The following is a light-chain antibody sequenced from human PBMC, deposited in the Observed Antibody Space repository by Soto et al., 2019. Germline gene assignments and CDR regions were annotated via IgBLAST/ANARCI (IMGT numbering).Light chain of an antibody. CDR3: QQYDNGWT. CDR2: KAS. J-gene: IGKJ1*01. V-gene: IGKV1-5*03. CDR1: QSISSW. Sequence: DIQMTQSPSTLSASVGDRVTITCRASQSISSWLAWYQQRPGKAPKLLIYKASSLESGVPSRFSGSGSGTEFTLTISSLQPHDSATYYCQQYDNGWTFGQGTKVEI.